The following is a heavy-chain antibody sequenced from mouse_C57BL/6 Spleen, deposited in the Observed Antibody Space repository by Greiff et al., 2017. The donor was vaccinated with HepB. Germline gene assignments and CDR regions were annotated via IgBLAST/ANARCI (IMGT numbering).Heavy chain of an antibody. J-gene: IGHJ3*01. CDR2: IYPRSGNT. D-gene: IGHD1-1*01. Sequence: QVQLQQSGAELARPGASVKLSCKASGYTFTSYGISWVKQRTGQGLEWIGEIYPRSGNTYYNEKFKGKATLTADKSSSTAYMELRSLTSEDSAVYFCARSGSSYWFAYWGQGTLVTVSA. CDR1: GYTFTSYG. V-gene: IGHV1-81*01. CDR3: ARSGSSYWFAY.